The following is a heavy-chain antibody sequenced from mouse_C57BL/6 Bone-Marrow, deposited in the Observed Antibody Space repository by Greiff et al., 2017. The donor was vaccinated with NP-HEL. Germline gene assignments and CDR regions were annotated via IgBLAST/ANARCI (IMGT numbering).Heavy chain of an antibody. CDR2: IYPGDGDT. D-gene: IGHD1-1*01. V-gene: IGHV1-82*01. J-gene: IGHJ4*01. CDR3: ARRDYGSSYCYAMDY. Sequence: QVQLQQSGPELVKPGASVKISCKASGYAFSSSWMNWVKQRPGKGLEWIGQIYPGDGDTNYNGKFKGKATLTADKSSSTAYMQLSSLTSEDAAVYFCARRDYGSSYCYAMDYWGQGTSVTVSS. CDR1: GYAFSSSW.